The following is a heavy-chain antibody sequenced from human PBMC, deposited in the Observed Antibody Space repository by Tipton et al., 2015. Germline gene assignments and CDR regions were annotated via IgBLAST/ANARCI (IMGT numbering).Heavy chain of an antibody. D-gene: IGHD4-17*01. J-gene: IGHJ4*02. V-gene: IGHV4-59*01. CDR2: IYYSGST. CDR3: ARVPTTVTTYFDY. CDR1: GGSFSDYY. Sequence: TLSLTCTVSGGSFSDYYWSWIRQSPGEGLEWIGYIYYSGSTNYNPSLRSRVAMSMDTSKNQFSLKLSSVIAADTAVYYCARVPTTVTTYFDYWGQGTLVTVSS.